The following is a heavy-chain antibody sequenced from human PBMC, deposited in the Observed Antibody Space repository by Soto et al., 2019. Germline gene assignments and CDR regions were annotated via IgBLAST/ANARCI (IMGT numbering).Heavy chain of an antibody. CDR1: GFSFTHAW. D-gene: IGHD3-16*01. CDR2: IKSMPDGGTT. CDR3: AADLPDWGAYAFDY. Sequence: EVQLVESGGGLVEPGGALRLSCAASGFSFTHAWLNWVRQAPGQGLEWVGRIKSMPDGGTTDYAAPVKGRFTISRDDLGNTVYLQMNSLKTEDTAVYYCAADLPDWGAYAFDYWGQGTLVTVSP. V-gene: IGHV3-15*07. J-gene: IGHJ4*02.